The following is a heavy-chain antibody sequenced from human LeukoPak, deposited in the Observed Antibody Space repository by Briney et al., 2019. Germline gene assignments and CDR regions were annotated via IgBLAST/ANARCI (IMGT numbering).Heavy chain of an antibody. CDR1: GFTFSSYW. CDR2: IKQDGSEK. Sequence: GGSLRLSCAASGFTFSSYWMSWVRQAPGKGLEWVANIKQDGSEKYYVDSVKGRFTISRDNAKNSLYLQMNSLRAEDTAVYYCASGSRGGSSVWFDPWGQGTLVTVSS. D-gene: IGHD6-6*01. CDR3: ASGSRGGSSVWFDP. J-gene: IGHJ5*02. V-gene: IGHV3-7*01.